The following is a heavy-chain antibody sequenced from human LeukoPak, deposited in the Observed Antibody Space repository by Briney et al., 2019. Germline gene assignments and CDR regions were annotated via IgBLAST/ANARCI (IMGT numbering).Heavy chain of an antibody. CDR2: ISPYSGNT. J-gene: IGHJ4*02. V-gene: IGHV1-18*04. CDR1: GYTFTTYA. Sequence: GASVKVACTACGYTFTTYAISWVRQDPGQGLEWMGWISPYSGNTKYAQKVQDRVTMTTDTSTSTAYMELRRLRSDDTAVYYCARVIGGYTYGYTPNDYWGQGTLVTVSS. D-gene: IGHD5-18*01. CDR3: ARVIGGYTYGYTPNDY.